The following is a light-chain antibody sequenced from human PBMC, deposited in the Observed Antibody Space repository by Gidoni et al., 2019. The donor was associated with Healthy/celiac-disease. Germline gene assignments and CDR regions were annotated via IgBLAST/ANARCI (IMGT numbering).Light chain of an antibody. Sequence: EILLTQSPGTLSLSPRERATPSCRASQSVSSSYLAWYQQKPGQAPRLLIYGASSRATGIPDRFSGSGSGTDFTLTISRLEPEDFAVYYCQQYGSSTYTFGQGTKLEIK. CDR1: QSVSSSY. V-gene: IGKV3-20*01. CDR2: GAS. CDR3: QQYGSSTYT. J-gene: IGKJ2*01.